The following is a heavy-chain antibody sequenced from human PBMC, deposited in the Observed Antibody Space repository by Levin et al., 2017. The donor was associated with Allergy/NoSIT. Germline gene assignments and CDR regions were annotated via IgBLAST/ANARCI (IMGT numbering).Heavy chain of an antibody. D-gene: IGHD3-10*01. J-gene: IGHJ3*02. CDR3: ARADYYGSGSYHWNAFDI. V-gene: IGHV3-30-3*01. CDR2: ISYDGSNK. Sequence: PGGSLRLSCAASGFTFSSYTMHWVRQAPGKGLEWVAVISYDGSNKYYADSVKGRFTISRDNSKNTLYLQMNSLRAEDTAVYYCARADYYGSGSYHWNAFDIWGQGTMVTVSS. CDR1: GFTFSSYT.